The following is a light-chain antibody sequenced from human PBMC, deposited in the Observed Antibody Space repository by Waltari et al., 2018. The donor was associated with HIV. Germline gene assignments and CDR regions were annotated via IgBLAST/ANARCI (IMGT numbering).Light chain of an antibody. V-gene: IGKV4-1*01. CDR3: QQYGGSSFT. Sequence: DIVMTQSPASLAVSLGERATINCKSSQSVLYRSNNMEYLAWYQHKPGQPPKLLLYWASTRESGVPDRFSGIGSGTDFTFTISRLEPEDFAVYDCQQYGGSSFTFGPGTKVDIK. CDR1: QSVLYRSNNMEY. J-gene: IGKJ3*01. CDR2: WAS.